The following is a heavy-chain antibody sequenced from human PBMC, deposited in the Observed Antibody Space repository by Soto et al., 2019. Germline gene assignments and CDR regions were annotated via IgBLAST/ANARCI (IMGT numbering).Heavy chain of an antibody. V-gene: IGHV3-33*01. CDR2: IWYDGSNK. D-gene: IGHD2-21*02. CDR1: GFIFSTYG. Sequence: QVQLVESGGGVVQPGKSLRLSCAASGFIFSTYGMHWVRQAPGKGLEWVAVIWYDGSNKYYADSVKGRFTISRDNSKNPLYLQMNSLRAEDTAVYYCARDGIPYCGGDCYFDYCGQGTLVTVSS. J-gene: IGHJ4*02. CDR3: ARDGIPYCGGDCYFDY.